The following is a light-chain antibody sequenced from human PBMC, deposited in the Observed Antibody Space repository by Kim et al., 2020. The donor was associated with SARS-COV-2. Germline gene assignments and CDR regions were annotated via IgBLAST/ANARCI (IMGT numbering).Light chain of an antibody. V-gene: IGKV3-11*01. CDR1: QNVGSH. CDR3: EHSVS. J-gene: IGKJ4*01. Sequence: EIVLTQSPATLSLSPGERVTLSCRASQNVGSHFAWYQQKPGQAPRLLICDASNRAAGIPARFSGGGYGTDFTLTSSSLEPEDFAVYYCEHSVSFGGGTRLEI. CDR2: DAS.